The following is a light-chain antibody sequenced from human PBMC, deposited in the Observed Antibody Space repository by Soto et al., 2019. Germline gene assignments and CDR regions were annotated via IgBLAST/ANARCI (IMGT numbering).Light chain of an antibody. CDR1: SSDIGSYDY. Sequence: QSALTQPASVSGSPGQSITISCTGASSDIGSYDYVSWYQQHPGKAPKLMIYEVTNRPAGVSNRFSGSKSGNTASLTISGLKNEDEADYYCSSYTSSSTLDVFGTGTKLNVL. V-gene: IGLV2-14*01. CDR3: SSYTSSSTLDV. CDR2: EVT. J-gene: IGLJ1*01.